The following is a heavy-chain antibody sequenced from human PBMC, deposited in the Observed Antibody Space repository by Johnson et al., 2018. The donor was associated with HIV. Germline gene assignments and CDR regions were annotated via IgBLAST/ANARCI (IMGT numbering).Heavy chain of an antibody. CDR2: IKNKSDGGTI. V-gene: IGHV3-15*01. CDR1: GFTFSSYA. CDR3: ATTYALSFVELSVLGDAFDV. D-gene: IGHD3-10*01. J-gene: IGHJ3*01. Sequence: VQLVESGGGVVQPGRSLRLSCAASGFTFSSYAMHWVRQAPGKGLEWVGRIKNKSDGGTIDDAAPVKGRFSISRDDSENPLHLQMNRLEFEDTAVYYCATTYALSFVELSVLGDAFDVWGQGTIVTVSS.